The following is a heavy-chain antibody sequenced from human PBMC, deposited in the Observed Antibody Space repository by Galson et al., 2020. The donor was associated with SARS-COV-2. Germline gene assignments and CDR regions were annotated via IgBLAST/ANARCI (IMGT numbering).Heavy chain of an antibody. D-gene: IGHD3-10*01. J-gene: IGHJ4*02. Sequence: GGSLRLSCAASGFTFSSYAMSWVRQAPGKGLEWVSAISGSGGSTYYADSVKGRFTISRDNSKNTLYLQMNSLRAEDTAVYYCARTWTRTWFRELYYFDYWGQGTLVTVSS. CDR1: GFTFSSYA. CDR3: ARTWTRTWFRELYYFDY. V-gene: IGHV3-23*01. CDR2: ISGSGGST.